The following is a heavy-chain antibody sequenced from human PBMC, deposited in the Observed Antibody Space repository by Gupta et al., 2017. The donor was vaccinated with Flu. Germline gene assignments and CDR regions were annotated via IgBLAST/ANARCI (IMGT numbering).Heavy chain of an antibody. CDR2: MNPNTGNR. CDR1: FINYD. D-gene: IGHD2-15*01. J-gene: IGHJ4*02. Sequence: FINYDINWVRQATGQGLEWMGWMNPNTGNRGYAQKFQGRVTMTRNTSISTAYMELSSLRFEDTAVYYCARDPMYCSGGSCNWGQGTLVTVSS. V-gene: IGHV1-8*01. CDR3: ARDPMYCSGGSCN.